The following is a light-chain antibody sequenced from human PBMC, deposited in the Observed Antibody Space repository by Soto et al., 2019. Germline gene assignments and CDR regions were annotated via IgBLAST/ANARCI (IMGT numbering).Light chain of an antibody. Sequence: DMQITQSPSTLSSSVGDRVTITCLSSQSISSWLAWYQQKPGKAPKLLIYDASSLESGVPSRFSGSGSGTEFTLTISSLQPDDFATYYCQQYNSYSWTFGQGTKVDIK. V-gene: IGKV1-5*01. J-gene: IGKJ1*01. CDR3: QQYNSYSWT. CDR2: DAS. CDR1: QSISSW.